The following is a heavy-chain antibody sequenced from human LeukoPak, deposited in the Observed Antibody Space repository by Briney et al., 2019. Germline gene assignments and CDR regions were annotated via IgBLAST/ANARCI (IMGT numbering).Heavy chain of an antibody. CDR1: GFTFSSYG. V-gene: IGHV3-30*03. D-gene: IGHD3-10*01. Sequence: GGSLRLSCAASGFTFSSYGMHWVRQAPGKGLEWVAVISYDGSNKYYAHSVKGRFTISRDNSKNTLYLQMNSLRAEDTAVYYCARDLALVRGVIAYYYGMDVWGQGTTVTVSS. J-gene: IGHJ6*02. CDR3: ARDLALVRGVIAYYYGMDV. CDR2: ISYDGSNK.